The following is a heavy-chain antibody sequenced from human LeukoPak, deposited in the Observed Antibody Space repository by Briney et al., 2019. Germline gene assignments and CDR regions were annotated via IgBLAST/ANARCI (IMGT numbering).Heavy chain of an antibody. V-gene: IGHV3-23*01. CDR3: AKRFWGTVT. D-gene: IGHD4-11*01. CDR1: GFTFRNYA. CDR2: IRNYGDST. J-gene: IGHJ4*02. Sequence: GGSLRLFGAASGFTFRNYAMIWLRQAPGKGLEWVSGIRNYGDSTDYSDSVKGRFTISRDNSKNTFLQMSSLSDEDTALYYCAKRFWGTVTGGQGTLVTVSS.